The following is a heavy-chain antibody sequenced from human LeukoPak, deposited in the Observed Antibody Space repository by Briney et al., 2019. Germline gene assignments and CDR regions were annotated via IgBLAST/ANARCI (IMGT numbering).Heavy chain of an antibody. CDR2: IYCSGST. CDR3: ARGEPYGSGSYRRNYYMDV. CDR1: GGSISSYY. D-gene: IGHD3-10*01. J-gene: IGHJ6*03. Sequence: SETLSLTCTVSGGSISSYYWSWIRQPPGKGLEWIGYIYCSGSTNYNPSLKSRVTISVDTSKNQFSLKLSSVTAADTAVYYCARGEPYGSGSYRRNYYMDVWGKGTTVTISS. V-gene: IGHV4-59*01.